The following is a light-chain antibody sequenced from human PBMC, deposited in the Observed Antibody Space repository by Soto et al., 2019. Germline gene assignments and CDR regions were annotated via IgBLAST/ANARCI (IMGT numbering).Light chain of an antibody. J-gene: IGLJ2*01. Sequence: QSVVTQPASVSGSPGQSSTISCTGTSSDVGGYDYVSWYQQYPGKAPRLIIYEVSNRPSGVSNRFSGSKSGNTASLTISGLRAEDEGDYFCSSYTGTSALILFGGGTKLTVL. CDR2: EVS. V-gene: IGLV2-14*01. CDR3: SSYTGTSALIL. CDR1: SSDVGGYDY.